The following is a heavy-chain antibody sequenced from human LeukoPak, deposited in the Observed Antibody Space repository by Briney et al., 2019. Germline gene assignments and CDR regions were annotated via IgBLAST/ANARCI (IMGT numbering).Heavy chain of an antibody. CDR2: IIPIFCTA. D-gene: IGHD1-26*01. CDR1: GGTFSSYS. V-gene: IGHV1-69*05. Sequence: ASVKVSCKASGGTFSSYSISWVRQAPGQGLEWMGGIIPIFCTANYAQKFQGRVTITTDESTGTAYMELSSLRSEDTAVYYCARVGATFRFDYWGQGTLVTVSS. CDR3: ARVGATFRFDY. J-gene: IGHJ4*02.